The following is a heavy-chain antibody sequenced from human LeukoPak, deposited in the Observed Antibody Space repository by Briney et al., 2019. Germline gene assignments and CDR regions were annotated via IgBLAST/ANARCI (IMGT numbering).Heavy chain of an antibody. Sequence: PSQTLSLTCTVSGGSINSGDYYWSWIRQPPGKGLEWIGYIYSSGSTYYNPSLKSRLTMSLDTSKSQFSLKVSSVTAADTAVYHCARSNWKYYFGFWGQGTLVTVSS. CDR3: ARSNWKYYFGF. J-gene: IGHJ4*02. CDR1: GGSINSGDYY. CDR2: IYSSGST. D-gene: IGHD1-1*01. V-gene: IGHV4-30-4*08.